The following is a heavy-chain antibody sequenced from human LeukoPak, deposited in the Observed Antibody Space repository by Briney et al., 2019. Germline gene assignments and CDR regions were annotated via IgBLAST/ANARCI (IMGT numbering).Heavy chain of an antibody. V-gene: IGHV4-59*01. J-gene: IGHJ3*02. CDR2: IYYSGST. CDR3: ARGLQSSSWYNDAFDI. Sequence: SETLSLTCTVSGGSISSYYWSWIRQPPGKGLEWIGYIYYSGSTNYNPSLKSRVTISVDTSKNQFSLKLSSVTAADTAVYYCARGLQSSSWYNDAFDIWGQGTMVTVSS. CDR1: GGSISSYY. D-gene: IGHD6-13*01.